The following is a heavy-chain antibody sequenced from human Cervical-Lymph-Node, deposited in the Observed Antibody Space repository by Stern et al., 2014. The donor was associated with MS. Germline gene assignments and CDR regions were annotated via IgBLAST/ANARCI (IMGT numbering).Heavy chain of an antibody. CDR2: IIPIFGTA. D-gene: IGHD2-15*01. CDR1: GGTFSSYA. V-gene: IGHV1-69*01. Sequence: QVQLVQSGAEVKKPGSSVKVSCKASGGTFSSYAISWVRQAPGQGLEWMGGIIPIFGTANYAQKFQGRVTITADESTSTAYMELSSLRSEDTAVYYCARSLYGISTARGGEWFDPWGQGTLVTVSS. CDR3: ARSLYGISTARGGEWFDP. J-gene: IGHJ5*02.